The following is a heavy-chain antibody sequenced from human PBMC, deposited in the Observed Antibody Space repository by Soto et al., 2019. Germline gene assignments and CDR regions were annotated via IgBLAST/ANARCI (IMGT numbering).Heavy chain of an antibody. V-gene: IGHV4-4*02. CDR3: ARYRREAVAGYTLDN. D-gene: IGHD6-13*01. Sequence: SETLSLTCAVSGGSISSSNWWSWVRQPPGKGLEWIGEIYHSGSTNYNPSLKSRVTISVDKSKNQCSLKLSSVTAADTAVYYCARYRREAVAGYTLDNWGQGILVTVSS. CDR1: GGSISSSNW. J-gene: IGHJ4*02. CDR2: IYHSGST.